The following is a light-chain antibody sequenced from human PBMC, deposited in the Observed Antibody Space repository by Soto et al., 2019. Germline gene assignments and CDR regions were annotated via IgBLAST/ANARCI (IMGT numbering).Light chain of an antibody. J-gene: IGKJ5*01. CDR1: QSVSSNY. CDR2: GAS. CDR3: QQYGSSPPIT. Sequence: EIVLTQSPGTLSLSPGERATLSCRASQSVSSNYLAWYQQKSGQAPRFLIYGASKRATGIPDRFSGSGSGTDFTLTISRLEPEDFAVYYCQQYGSSPPITFGQGTRLETK. V-gene: IGKV3-20*01.